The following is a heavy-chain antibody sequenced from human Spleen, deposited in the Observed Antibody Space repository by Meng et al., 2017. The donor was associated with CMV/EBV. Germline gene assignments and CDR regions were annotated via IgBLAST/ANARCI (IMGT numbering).Heavy chain of an antibody. J-gene: IGHJ4*02. D-gene: IGHD1-26*01. Sequence: QGQVVTSGAEVKKPGASVKVSCKASGYTFTSYGISWVRQAPGQGLEWMGWISAYNGNTNYAQKLQGRVTMTTDTSTSTAYMELRSLRSDDTAVYYCARDSLGSGSGLPAYWGQGTLVTVSS. V-gene: IGHV1-18*01. CDR1: GYTFTSYG. CDR3: ARDSLGSGSGLPAY. CDR2: ISAYNGNT.